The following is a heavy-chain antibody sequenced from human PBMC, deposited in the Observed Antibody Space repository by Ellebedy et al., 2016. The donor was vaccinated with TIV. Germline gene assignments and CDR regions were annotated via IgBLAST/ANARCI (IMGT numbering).Heavy chain of an antibody. CDR2: ISSTGSRT. CDR1: GFTFSSYA. Sequence: GESLKISCAASGFTFSSYAMSWVRQAPGKGLEWVSTISSTGSRTYYADSVEGRFILSRDNSKKTLYLQINSLRAEDTAVYYCAKGRGGGSDTSAPRYYFDYWGLGTLVTVSS. V-gene: IGHV3-23*01. CDR3: AKGRGGGSDTSAPRYYFDY. D-gene: IGHD3-22*01. J-gene: IGHJ4*02.